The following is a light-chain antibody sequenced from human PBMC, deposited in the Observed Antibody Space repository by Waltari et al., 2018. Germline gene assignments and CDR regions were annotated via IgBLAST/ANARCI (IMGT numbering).Light chain of an antibody. J-gene: IGLJ2*01. CDR2: STP. CDR3: QSYDRSLRRSV. Sequence: YQQFPGTAPMLRIFSTPNRPSGVPDLFTGSKSGTSATLAIAGLQAEDEADYYWQSYDRSLRRSVFGGWTKLTVL. V-gene: IGLV1-40*01.